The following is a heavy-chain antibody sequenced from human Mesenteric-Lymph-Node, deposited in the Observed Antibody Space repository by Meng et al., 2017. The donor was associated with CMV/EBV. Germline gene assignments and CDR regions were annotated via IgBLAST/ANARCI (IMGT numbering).Heavy chain of an antibody. V-gene: IGHV4-59*01. J-gene: IGHJ6*02. CDR2: TYYSGST. Sequence: GSLRLSCTVSGGSISNYYWSWIRQPPGKGLEWIGYTYYSGSTNYNPSLKSRVTISVDTSKNQFSLKLSSVTAADTAVYYCARFAYQQPYYGMDVWGQGTTVTVSS. CDR3: ARFAYQQPYYGMDV. D-gene: IGHD2-2*01. CDR1: GGSISNYY.